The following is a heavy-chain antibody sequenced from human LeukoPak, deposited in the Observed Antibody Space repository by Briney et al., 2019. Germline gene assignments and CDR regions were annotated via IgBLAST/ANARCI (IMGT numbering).Heavy chain of an antibody. CDR1: GYTFTDYY. CDR3: ARGTGYSSGWAPFDP. J-gene: IGHJ5*02. Sequence: RASVKVSCKASGYTFTDYYVHWVRQAPGQGLEWMGWINPNSGGTNYAQKFQGRVTMTRDTSISTAYMELSRLRSDDTAVYYCARGTGYSSGWAPFDPWGQGTLVTVSS. CDR2: INPNSGGT. V-gene: IGHV1-2*02. D-gene: IGHD6-19*01.